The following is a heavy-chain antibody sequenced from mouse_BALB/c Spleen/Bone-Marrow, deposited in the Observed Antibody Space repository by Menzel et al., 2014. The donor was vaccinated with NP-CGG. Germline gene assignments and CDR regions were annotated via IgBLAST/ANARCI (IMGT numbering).Heavy chain of an antibody. CDR3: ARGGIFPYAAKDP. D-gene: IGHD1-1*02. Sequence: VQLQQSGAELARPGASVKMSCKASGYTFTYYTMHWVKQRPGQGLEWIGYINPSSGYTNYNQKFKDKATLTADKSSSTAYMQLSSLTSDDSTVYYCARGGIFPYAAKDPWSQATPVTVSS. CDR1: GYTFTYYT. J-gene: IGHJ4*01. V-gene: IGHV1-4*01. CDR2: INPSSGYT.